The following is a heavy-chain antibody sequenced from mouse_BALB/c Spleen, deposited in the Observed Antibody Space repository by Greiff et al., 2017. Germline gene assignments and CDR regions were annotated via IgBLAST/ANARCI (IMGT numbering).Heavy chain of an antibody. CDR2: IYPSDSYT. CDR1: GYTFTSYW. V-gene: IGHV1-69*02. CDR3: TRLGYYFDY. J-gene: IGHJ2*01. Sequence: QVQLQQSGAELVRPGASVKLSCKASGYTFTSYWINWVKQRPGQGLEWIGNIYPSDSYTNYNQKFKDKATLTVDKSSSTAYMQLSSPTSEDSAVYYCTRLGYYFDYWGQGTTLTVSS.